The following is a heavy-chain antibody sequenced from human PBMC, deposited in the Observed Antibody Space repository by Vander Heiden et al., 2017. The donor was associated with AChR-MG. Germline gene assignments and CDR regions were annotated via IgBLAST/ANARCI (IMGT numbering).Heavy chain of an antibody. V-gene: IGHV3-33*01. Sequence: QVQLVESGGGVVQPGRSLRLSCAASGFTFSSYGMHWVRQAPGKGLEWVAVIWYDGSNKYYADSVKGRFTIARDNSKNTLYLQMNSLRAEDTAVYYCARDKLTMVRGGSRNGYYGMDVWGHVTTVAVSS. CDR1: GFTFSSYG. J-gene: IGHJ6*02. CDR2: IWYDGSNK. CDR3: ARDKLTMVRGGSRNGYYGMDV. D-gene: IGHD3-10*01.